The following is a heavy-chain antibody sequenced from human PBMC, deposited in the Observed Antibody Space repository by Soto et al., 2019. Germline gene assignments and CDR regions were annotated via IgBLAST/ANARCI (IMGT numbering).Heavy chain of an antibody. CDR1: GFSLSTSHMG. D-gene: IGHD3-10*01. J-gene: IGHJ4*02. V-gene: IGHV2-5*02. CDR2: IYWDDDR. CDR3: ARVYYYGSGSPYYFDY. Sequence: QITLKESGPALVKPTQTLTLTCTFSGFSLSTSHMGVGWICQPPGKALEWLALIYWDDDRRNSPSVKSRLTILTDTSKHQVVLIMTNMDPVDTATYYCARVYYYGSGSPYYFDYWGQGILVTVSS.